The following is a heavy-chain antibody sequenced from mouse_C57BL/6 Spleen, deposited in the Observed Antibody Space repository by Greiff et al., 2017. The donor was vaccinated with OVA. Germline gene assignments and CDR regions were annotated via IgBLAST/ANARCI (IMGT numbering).Heavy chain of an antibody. CDR1: GYTFTSYW. D-gene: IGHD2-4*01. Sequence: VKLQQPGAELVKPGASVKLSCKASGYTFTSYWMHWVKQRPGQGLEWIGMIHPNSGSTNYNEKFKSKATLTVDKSSSTAYMQLSSLTSEDSAVYYCAVYYDYDGGFAYWGQGTLVTVSA. J-gene: IGHJ3*01. V-gene: IGHV1-64*01. CDR2: IHPNSGST. CDR3: AVYYDYDGGFAY.